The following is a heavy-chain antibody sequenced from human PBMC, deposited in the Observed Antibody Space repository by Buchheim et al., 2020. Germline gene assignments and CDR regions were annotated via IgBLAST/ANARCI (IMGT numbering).Heavy chain of an antibody. J-gene: IGHJ4*02. CDR3: AKDETYYDILTGYYDY. V-gene: IGHV3-30*18. Sequence: QVQLVESGGGVVQPGRSLRLSCAASGFTFSSYGMHWVRQAPGKGLEWVAVISYDGSNKYYADSVKGRFTISRDNSKNTLYLQMNGLRAEDTAVYYCAKDETYYDILTGYYDYWGQGTL. CDR1: GFTFSSYG. D-gene: IGHD3-9*01. CDR2: ISYDGSNK.